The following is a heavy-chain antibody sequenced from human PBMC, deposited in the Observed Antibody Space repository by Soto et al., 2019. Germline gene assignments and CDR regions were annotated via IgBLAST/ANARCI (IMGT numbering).Heavy chain of an antibody. J-gene: IGHJ4*02. CDR3: ARTKCSGGSCYSWSLDY. CDR2: RYYSESN. CDR1: GGSITTGGYY. V-gene: IGHV4-31*03. D-gene: IGHD2-15*01. Sequence: SETLSLTCTVSGGSITTGGYYWSWIRQLPGKGLEWIGHRYYSESNYYNPSLKSRVSISLYTSKNQFSLKLSFVTAADTAMYYCARTKCSGGSCYSWSLDYWGQGTLVTVSS.